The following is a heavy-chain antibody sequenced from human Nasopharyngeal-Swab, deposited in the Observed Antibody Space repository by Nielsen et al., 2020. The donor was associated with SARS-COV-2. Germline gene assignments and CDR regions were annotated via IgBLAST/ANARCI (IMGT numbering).Heavy chain of an antibody. CDR3: ARIRLYNNYMGSWVDP. Sequence: WVRQAPGQGLEWMGWISGYNLDTKYAQNFQDRVAMTIDTSTNTAYMELRSLTSDDTALYYCARIRLYNNYMGSWVDPWGQGTLVTVSS. D-gene: IGHD4-11*01. CDR2: ISGYNLDT. J-gene: IGHJ5*02. V-gene: IGHV1-18*01.